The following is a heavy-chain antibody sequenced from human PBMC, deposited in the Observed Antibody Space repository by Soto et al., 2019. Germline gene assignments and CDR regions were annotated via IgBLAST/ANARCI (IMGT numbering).Heavy chain of an antibody. V-gene: IGHV1-2*02. CDR3: AREFRGGSGSQFGMDV. CDR1: GYTFTGYY. D-gene: IGHD3-10*01. J-gene: IGHJ6*02. CDR2: INPNSGGT. Sequence: GASVKVSCKASGYTFTGYYMHWVRQAPGQGLEWMGWINPNSGGTNYAQKFQGRVTMTRDTSISTAYMELSRLRSDDTAVYYCAREFRGGSGSQFGMDVWGQGTTVTVSS.